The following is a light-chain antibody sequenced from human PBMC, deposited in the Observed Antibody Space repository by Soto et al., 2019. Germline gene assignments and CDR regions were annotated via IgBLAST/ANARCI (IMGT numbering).Light chain of an antibody. V-gene: IGKV3-11*01. J-gene: IGKJ1*01. Sequence: MEVTQSPATLSLSPGEGATLSCRASQSVSSFFAWYQQKPGQSPRLLIYDASNRASGIPARFTGSGSGTDFTLTISSVEPEDSAVYYCQQRGNWWTFGQGTKV. CDR2: DAS. CDR1: QSVSSF. CDR3: QQRGNWWT.